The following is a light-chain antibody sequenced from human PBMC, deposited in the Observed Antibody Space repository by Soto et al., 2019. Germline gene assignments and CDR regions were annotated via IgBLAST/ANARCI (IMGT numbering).Light chain of an antibody. V-gene: IGKV1-12*01. CDR2: AAS. CDR3: LQANTCPLA. J-gene: IGKJ5*01. CDR1: QDIRNW. Sequence: DIQMTQSPSSVSASVGDRFTITCRASQDIRNWLAWYQQKPGKAPKLLIYAASSLESGVPLRFSGSGSGTDFTLTIYNLQPEDFATYFCLQANTCPLAFGQGTRLEIK.